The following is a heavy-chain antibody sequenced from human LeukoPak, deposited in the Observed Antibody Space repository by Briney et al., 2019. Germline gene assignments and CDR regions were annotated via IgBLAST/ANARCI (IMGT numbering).Heavy chain of an antibody. D-gene: IGHD4-17*01. Sequence: SETLSLTCTVSGYSISSGYYWGWIRQPPGKGLEWIGSIYHSGSTYYNPSLKSRVTISVDTSKNQFSLKLSSVTAADTAVYYCARVTTVTGIDYWGQGTLVTVSS. CDR2: IYHSGST. V-gene: IGHV4-38-2*02. J-gene: IGHJ4*02. CDR1: GYSISSGYY. CDR3: ARVTTVTGIDY.